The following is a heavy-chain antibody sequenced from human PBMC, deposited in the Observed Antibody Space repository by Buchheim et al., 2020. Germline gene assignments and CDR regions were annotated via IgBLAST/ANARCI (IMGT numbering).Heavy chain of an antibody. CDR1: GFTFSSYS. CDR3: ARADIVVVVAATSGYYGMDV. Sequence: EVQLVESGGGLVKPGGSLRLSCAASGFTFSSYSMNWVRQAPGKGLEWVSSISSSSSYIYYADSVKGRFTISRDNAKNSLYLQMNSLRAEDTAVYYCARADIVVVVAATSGYYGMDVWGQGTT. CDR2: ISSSSSYI. J-gene: IGHJ6*02. D-gene: IGHD2-15*01. V-gene: IGHV3-21*01.